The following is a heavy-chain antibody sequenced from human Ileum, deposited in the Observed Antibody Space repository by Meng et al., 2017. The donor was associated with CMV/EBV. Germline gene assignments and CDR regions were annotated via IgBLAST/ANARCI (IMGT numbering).Heavy chain of an antibody. Sequence: GESLKISCVASDNSVRYYAMDWDRQAPGKGLEWVSAILLDGVTTYYADSVKGRFTISRDNSKNTVYLQMNSLRAEDTAVYFCARRRQVWGQGTLVTVSS. CDR3: ARRRQV. V-gene: IGHV3-23*01. CDR2: ILLDGVTT. J-gene: IGHJ4*02. CDR1: DNSVRYYA.